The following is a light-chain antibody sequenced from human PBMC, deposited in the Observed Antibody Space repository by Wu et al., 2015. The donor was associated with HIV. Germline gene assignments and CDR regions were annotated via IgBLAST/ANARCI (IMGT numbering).Light chain of an antibody. V-gene: IGKV3-15*01. J-gene: IGKJ1*01. CDR3: QQYREWPRT. CDR2: GAS. Sequence: IVMTQSPATLSVSPGERATLSCRASQSVRSDLAWYQHRPGQAPRLLVYGASTRATAVPARFSGSGSGTEFTLTISSMRSEDFAIYYCQQYREWPRTFGQGT. CDR1: QSVRSD.